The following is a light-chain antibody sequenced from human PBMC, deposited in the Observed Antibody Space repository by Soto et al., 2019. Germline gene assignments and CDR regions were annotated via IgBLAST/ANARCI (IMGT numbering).Light chain of an antibody. CDR1: QTIGGW. CDR3: QQFNSYSIT. V-gene: IGKV1-5*01. J-gene: IGKJ5*01. CDR2: DAF. Sequence: DIQLTQSPSTLSASVGDRVTITCRASQTIGGWLAWYQQKPGKAPKLLMYDAFSLESGVPSRFSGSGSGTEFTLTISSLQPDDSATYYCQQFNSYSITFGQGTRLEIK.